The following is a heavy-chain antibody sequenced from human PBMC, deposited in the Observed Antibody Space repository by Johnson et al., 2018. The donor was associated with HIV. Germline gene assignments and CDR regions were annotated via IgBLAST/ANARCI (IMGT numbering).Heavy chain of an antibody. V-gene: IGHV3-43*01. CDR2: ISWNGGST. Sequence: VQLVESGGVVVQPGGSLRLSCAASGFNFDDYTMHWVRQVPGKGLEWVSLISWNGGSTYYAASVKGRFTISRDNAKNSLNLQMNSLRGEDTALYYCARVTIFGVTKVDALDMWGQGTMVTVSS. CDR3: ARVTIFGVTKVDALDM. CDR1: GFNFDDYT. D-gene: IGHD3-3*01. J-gene: IGHJ3*02.